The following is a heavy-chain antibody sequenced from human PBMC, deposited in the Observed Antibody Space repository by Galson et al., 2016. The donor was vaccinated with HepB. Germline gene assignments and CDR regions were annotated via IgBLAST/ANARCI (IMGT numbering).Heavy chain of an antibody. CDR3: ARCKVGASTPFDY. CDR1: GYSITRGGYY. D-gene: IGHD1-26*01. CDR2: IYYDGCS. V-gene: IGHV4-31*03. Sequence: TLSLTCTVSGYSITRGGYYWSWLRQHPEKGLEWIGYIYYDGCSFYNPSLQSRVSISPDTSKNQFSLRLTSVTAADAAVYYCARCKVGASTPFDYWGQGTLVTVSS. J-gene: IGHJ4*02.